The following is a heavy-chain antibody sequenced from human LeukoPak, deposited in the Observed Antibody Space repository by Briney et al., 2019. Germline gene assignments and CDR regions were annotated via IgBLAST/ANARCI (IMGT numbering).Heavy chain of an antibody. D-gene: IGHD2-15*01. CDR2: VSPNGETA. J-gene: IGHJ4*02. CDR1: GFIFRNYG. Sequence: GGTLRLSCAASGFIFRNYGMNWVRQPPGKGLEWVSGVSPNGETAYYADSVKGRFSISRDNSKNTLYLQVNGLRTEDTAVYYCAKSGLNRFDYWGQGTLVTVSS. CDR3: AKSGLNRFDY. V-gene: IGHV3-23*01.